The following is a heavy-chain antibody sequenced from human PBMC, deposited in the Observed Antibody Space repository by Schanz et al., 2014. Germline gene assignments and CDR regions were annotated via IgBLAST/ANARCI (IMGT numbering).Heavy chain of an antibody. CDR1: DSSITSDYS. D-gene: IGHD1-1*01. V-gene: IGHV4-38-2*02. Sequence: QVQLQESGPGLVKPSETLSLTCTVSDSSITSDYSWGWIRQPPGKGLEWIGSIHQSGNAYYNPSLKTRVAISLDAPKTQFSRRLKSVTAADTAVYYCVRPEITPTGTGVGVDSWGQGTLVTVSS. CDR2: IHQSGNA. CDR3: VRPEITPTGTGVGVDS. J-gene: IGHJ4*02.